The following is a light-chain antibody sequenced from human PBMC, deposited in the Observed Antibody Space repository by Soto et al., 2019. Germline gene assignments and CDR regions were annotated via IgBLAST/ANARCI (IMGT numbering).Light chain of an antibody. V-gene: IGLV2-14*03. J-gene: IGLJ3*02. CDR1: SSDVGGSNF. CDR3: QSYDSSLSGSV. Sequence: QSALTQPASVSASPGQSITISCTGTSSDVGGSNFVSWYQQHPGKPPKLIIYDVATRPSGVSNRFSGSKSGSTASLAITGLQAEDEADYYCQSYDSSLSGSVFGGGTKLTVL. CDR2: DVA.